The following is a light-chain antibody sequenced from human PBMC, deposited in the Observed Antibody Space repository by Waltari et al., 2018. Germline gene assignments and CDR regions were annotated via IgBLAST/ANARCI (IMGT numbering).Light chain of an antibody. J-gene: IGLJ3*02. V-gene: IGLV2-23*01. Sequence: QSALTQPASVSGSPGQSITISCTGTSSDVRNYNLVSWYQQYPGKAPKVMIYDDNRRSSGVSDRFSGSKSGNTASLTISGVQAEDEADYYCCSYAGSYTWVFGGGTKLTVL. CDR1: SSDVRNYNL. CDR3: CSYAGSYTWV. CDR2: DDN.